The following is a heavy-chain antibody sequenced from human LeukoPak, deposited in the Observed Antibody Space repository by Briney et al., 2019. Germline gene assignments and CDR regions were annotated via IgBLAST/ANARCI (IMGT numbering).Heavy chain of an antibody. CDR1: GYTFTSYG. V-gene: IGHV1-18*01. CDR3: ARGDSSGCWSLNWFDP. CDR2: ISAYNGNT. D-gene: IGHD3-22*01. Sequence: ASVKVSCTASGYTFTSYGISWVRQAPGQGLEWMGWISAYNGNTNYAQKLQGRVTMTTDTSTSTAYMELRSLRSDDTAVYYCARGDSSGCWSLNWFDPWGQGTLVTVSS. J-gene: IGHJ5*02.